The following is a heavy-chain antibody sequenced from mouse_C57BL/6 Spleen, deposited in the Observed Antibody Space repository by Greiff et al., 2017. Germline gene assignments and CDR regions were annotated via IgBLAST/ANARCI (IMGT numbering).Heavy chain of an antibody. D-gene: IGHD2-1*01. CDR3: ARGGYGNSAWFAY. CDR1: GFTFSDYY. Sequence: EVKLVESGGGLVQPGGSLKLSCAASGFTFSDYYMYWVRQTPEKRLEWVAYISNGGGSTYYPDTVKGRFTISRDNAKNTLYLQMSRLKSEDTAMYYCARGGYGNSAWFAYWGQGTLVTVSA. V-gene: IGHV5-12*01. CDR2: ISNGGGST. J-gene: IGHJ3*01.